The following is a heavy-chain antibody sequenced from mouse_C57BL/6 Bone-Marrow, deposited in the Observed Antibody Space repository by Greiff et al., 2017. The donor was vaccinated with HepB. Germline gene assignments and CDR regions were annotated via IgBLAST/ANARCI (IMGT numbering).Heavy chain of an antibody. CDR1: GFTFSSYA. CDR3: ARDPGRTFDY. D-gene: IGHD4-1*01. Sequence: EVKLVESGGGLVKPGGSLKLSCAASGFTFSSYAMSWVRQTPEKRLEWVATISDGGSYTYYPDNVKGRFTISRDNAKNNLYLQMSHLKSEDTAMYYCARDPGRTFDYWGQGTTLTVSS. CDR2: ISDGGSYT. J-gene: IGHJ2*01. V-gene: IGHV5-4*01.